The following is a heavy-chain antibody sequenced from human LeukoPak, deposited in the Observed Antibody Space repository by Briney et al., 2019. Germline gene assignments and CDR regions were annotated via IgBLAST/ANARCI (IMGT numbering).Heavy chain of an antibody. CDR1: GFTFSSYA. V-gene: IGHV3-30*04. CDR2: ISYDGSNK. D-gene: IGHD7-27*01. CDR3: VANWGTGFDY. Sequence: GGSLRLSCAASGFTFSSYAMHWVRQAPGKGLEWVAVISYDGSNKYYADSVKGRFTISRGNSKNTLYLQMNSLRAEDTAVYYCVANWGTGFDYWGQGTLVTVSS. J-gene: IGHJ4*02.